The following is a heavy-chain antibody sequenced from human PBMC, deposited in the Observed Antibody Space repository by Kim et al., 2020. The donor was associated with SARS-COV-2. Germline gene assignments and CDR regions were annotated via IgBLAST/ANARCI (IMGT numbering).Heavy chain of an antibody. Sequence: GGSLRLSCAASGFTFSSYGMHWVRQAPGKGLEWVAVISYDGSNKYYADSVKGRFTISRDNSKNTLYLQMNSLRAEDTAVYYCAKDLLRGGFVEDRHLKPNNWFDPWGQGTLVTVSS. CDR1: GFTFSSYG. V-gene: IGHV3-30*18. D-gene: IGHD3-3*01. CDR3: AKDLLRGGFVEDRHLKPNNWFDP. J-gene: IGHJ5*02. CDR2: ISYDGSNK.